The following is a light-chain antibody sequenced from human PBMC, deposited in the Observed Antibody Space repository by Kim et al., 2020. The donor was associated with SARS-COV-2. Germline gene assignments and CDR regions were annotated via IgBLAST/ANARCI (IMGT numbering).Light chain of an antibody. CDR2: DAS. V-gene: IGKV3-11*01. Sequence: LSLSPGERVTRSCRASQSVSSSLAWYQQKPGQPPRLLIYDASNRATGIPARFSGSGSGTDFTLTISSLEPEDFAVYYCQQRSNLWTFGQGTKLEI. CDR3: QQRSNLWT. J-gene: IGKJ2*02. CDR1: QSVSSS.